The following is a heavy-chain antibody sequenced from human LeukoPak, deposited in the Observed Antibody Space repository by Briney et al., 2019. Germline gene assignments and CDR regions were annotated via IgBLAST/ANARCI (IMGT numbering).Heavy chain of an antibody. CDR2: ISSSSSYI. D-gene: IGHD3-22*01. J-gene: IGHJ6*03. Sequence: GGSLTLSCAASGFTFSSYSMNWVRRAPGKGLEWVSSISSSSSYIYYADSVKGRFPISRDNAKNSLYLQMNSLRAEDTAVYYCARDYYDSSGRLLYYYYYMDVWDKGITVTVPS. CDR1: GFTFSSYS. V-gene: IGHV3-21*01. CDR3: ARDYYDSSGRLLYYYYYMDV.